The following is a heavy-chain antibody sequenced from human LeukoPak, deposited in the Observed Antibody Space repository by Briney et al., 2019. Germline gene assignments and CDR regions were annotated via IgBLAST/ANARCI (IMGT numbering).Heavy chain of an antibody. CDR1: GFTFRNYW. D-gene: IGHD3-22*01. V-gene: IGHV3-7*01. CDR3: ARNYYDSSGSNWFDP. J-gene: IGHJ5*02. Sequence: GGSLRLSCAASGFTFRNYWMSWVRQAPGKGLEWVANINQDGSEKYYVDSLKGRFTISRDNAKNSVYLQMNNLRVEDTAVYYCARNYYDSSGSNWFDPWGQGTLVTVSS. CDR2: INQDGSEK.